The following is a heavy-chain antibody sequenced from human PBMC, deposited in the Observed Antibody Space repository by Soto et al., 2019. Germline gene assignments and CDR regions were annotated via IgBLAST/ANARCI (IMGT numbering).Heavy chain of an antibody. D-gene: IGHD3-22*01. V-gene: IGHV3-43*01. J-gene: IGHJ4*02. CDR1: GFTFDDYT. Sequence: GGSLRLSCAASGFTFDDYTMHWVRQAPGKGLEWASLISWDGGSTYYADSVKGRFTISRDNSKNSLYLQMNSLRTEDTALYYCAKDMTPASGYSFGYWGQGTLVTVSS. CDR3: AKDMTPASGYSFGY. CDR2: ISWDGGST.